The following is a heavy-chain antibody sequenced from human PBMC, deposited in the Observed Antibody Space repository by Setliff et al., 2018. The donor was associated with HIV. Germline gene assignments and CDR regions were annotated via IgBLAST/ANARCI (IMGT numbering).Heavy chain of an antibody. CDR1: GGPLTDHY. Sequence: SETLSLTCAVHGGPLTDHYWNWIRQSPGKGLEWIAEVHHTGYLNYNPSLKSRFTISRDTSKNTLYLQMNSLTTDDTAIYYCSKGPLNTYGWDYWGQGTVVTVSS. CDR3: SKGPLNTYGWDY. D-gene: IGHD3-10*01. V-gene: IGHV4-34*01. J-gene: IGHJ4*02. CDR2: VHHTGYL.